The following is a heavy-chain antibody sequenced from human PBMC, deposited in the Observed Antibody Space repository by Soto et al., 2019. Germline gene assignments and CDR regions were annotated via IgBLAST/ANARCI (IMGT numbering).Heavy chain of an antibody. CDR1: GFTFSGSV. V-gene: IGHV3-73*01. Sequence: PGGSLRLSCAASGFTFSGSVMHWVCQASGKGLEWVGRIRSKANSYATAYAASVKGRFTISRDDSKNTAYLQMNSLKTEDTAVYYCTRTYSGYDWRDYYYYMAVWGKGTTVTVSS. CDR3: TRTYSGYDWRDYYYYMAV. CDR2: IRSKANSYAT. D-gene: IGHD5-12*01. J-gene: IGHJ6*03.